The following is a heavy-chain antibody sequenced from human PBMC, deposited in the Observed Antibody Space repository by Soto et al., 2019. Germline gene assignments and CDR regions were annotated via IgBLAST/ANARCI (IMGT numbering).Heavy chain of an antibody. CDR2: ISGSGVST. V-gene: IGHV3-23*01. CDR3: AKDASGELVGATHYFDY. D-gene: IGHD1-26*01. J-gene: IGHJ4*02. CDR1: GFTFSSYA. Sequence: EVQLLESGGGLVQPGGSLRLSCAASGFTFSSYAMSWVRQAPGKGLERGSAISGSGVSTYYAESVNGRFTISRANSKTTLYLKINSPRAEDTAVYYCAKDASGELVGATHYFDYWGQGALNTVSS.